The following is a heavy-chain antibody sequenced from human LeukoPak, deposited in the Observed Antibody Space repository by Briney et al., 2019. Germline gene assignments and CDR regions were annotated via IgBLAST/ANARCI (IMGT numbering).Heavy chain of an antibody. J-gene: IGHJ4*02. V-gene: IGHV3-53*01. D-gene: IGHD4-17*01. CDR2: IYSGGST. CDR3: ARDSIGDYVEY. CDR1: GFTVSYNY. Sequence: PGGSLRLSCAASGFTVSYNYMSWVRQAPGKGLEWVSLIYSGGSTYYADSVKGRFTISRDNSKDTLYLQMNRLRAEDTAVYYCARDSIGDYVEYWSQGTLVTVSP.